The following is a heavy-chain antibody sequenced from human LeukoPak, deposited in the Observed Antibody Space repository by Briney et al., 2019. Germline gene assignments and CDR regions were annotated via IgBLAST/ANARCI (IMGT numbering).Heavy chain of an antibody. Sequence: ASVKVSCKASGYTFTGYYMHWVRQAPGQGLEWMGWINPNSDGTNYAQKFQGRVTMTRDTSISTAYMELSRLRSDDTAVYYCARRVVPAAIGAFDTWGQGTMVTVSS. V-gene: IGHV1-2*02. D-gene: IGHD2-2*01. CDR2: INPNSDGT. CDR1: GYTFTGYY. J-gene: IGHJ3*02. CDR3: ARRVVPAAIGAFDT.